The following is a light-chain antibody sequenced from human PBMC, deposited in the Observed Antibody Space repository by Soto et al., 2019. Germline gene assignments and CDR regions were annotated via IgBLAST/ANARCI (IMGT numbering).Light chain of an antibody. V-gene: IGLV2-14*01. CDR2: EVS. CDR3: SSYTSSSTPCV. J-gene: IGLJ1*01. Sequence: QSVLTQPASVSGSPGQSITISCTGTSSDVGGYNYVSWYQQHPGKAPKLMIYEVSNRPSGVSNRFSGSKSGNTASLTISGLQAEDEAGYYCSSYTSSSTPCVFGTGTKVTV. CDR1: SSDVGGYNY.